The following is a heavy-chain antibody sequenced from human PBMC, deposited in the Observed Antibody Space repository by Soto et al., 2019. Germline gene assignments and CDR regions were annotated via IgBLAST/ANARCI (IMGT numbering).Heavy chain of an antibody. CDR1: GFTFSSYG. Sequence: GGSLRLSCAASGFTFSSYGMHWVRQAPGKGLEWVAVIWYDGSNKYYADSVKGRFAISRDDSKDMVYLQMNSLKTEETGIYYCTKDSYTTMIIVRLDYWGHGTLVTVSS. D-gene: IGHD2-2*02. J-gene: IGHJ4*01. V-gene: IGHV3-33*06. CDR2: IWYDGSNK. CDR3: TKDSYTTMIIVRLDY.